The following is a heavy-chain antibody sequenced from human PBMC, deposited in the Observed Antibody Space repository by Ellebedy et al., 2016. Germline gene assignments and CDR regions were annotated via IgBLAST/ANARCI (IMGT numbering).Heavy chain of an antibody. Sequence: SETLSLTCDVSGGSVTSDYWNWIRRPPGKGLEWIGYVFHTGAAFYNPSLGSRVTMSVGTSKSQFSLRLTSVTAADTAVYYCAKWNGGWYAFEVWGQGTMVTVSS. CDR3: AKWNGGWYAFEV. J-gene: IGHJ3*01. CDR2: VFHTGAA. V-gene: IGHV4-59*02. CDR1: GGSVTSDY. D-gene: IGHD6-19*01.